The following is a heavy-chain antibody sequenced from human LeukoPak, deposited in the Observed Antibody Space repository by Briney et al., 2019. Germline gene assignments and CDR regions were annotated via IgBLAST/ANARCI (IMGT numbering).Heavy chain of an antibody. J-gene: IGHJ4*02. CDR3: ARFLPKTVYYDFWSGYSNKLYYFDY. CDR2: INHSGST. V-gene: IGHV4-34*01. Sequence: PSETLSLTCAVYGGSFSGYYWSWIRQPPGKGLEWIGEINHSGSTNYNPSLKSRVTISVDTSKNQFSLKLSSVTAADTAVYYCARFLPKTVYYDFWSGYSNKLYYFDYWGQGTLVTVSS. CDR1: GGSFSGYY. D-gene: IGHD3-3*01.